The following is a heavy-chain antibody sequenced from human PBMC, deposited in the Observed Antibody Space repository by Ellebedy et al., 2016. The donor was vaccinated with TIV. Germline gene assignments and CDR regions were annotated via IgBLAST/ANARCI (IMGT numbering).Heavy chain of an antibody. D-gene: IGHD2-2*01. CDR1: GGSISSYY. Sequence: MPSETLSLTCTVSGGSISSYYWSWIRQPPGKGLEWIGYIYYSGSTNYNPSLKSRVPISVDKSKNQFSLELSSVTAADTAVYYCASDSRYNWFDPWGQGTLVTVSS. CDR3: ASDSRYNWFDP. CDR2: IYYSGST. V-gene: IGHV4-59*12. J-gene: IGHJ5*02.